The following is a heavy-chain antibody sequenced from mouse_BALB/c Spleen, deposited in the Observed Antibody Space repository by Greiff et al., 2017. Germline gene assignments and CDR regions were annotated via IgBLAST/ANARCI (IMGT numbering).Heavy chain of an antibody. D-gene: IGHD4-1*01. CDR3: TIANWDGYFDV. CDR2: IYPGNSDT. J-gene: IGHJ1*01. Sequence: EVQLQESGTVLARPGASVKMSCKASGYSFTSYWMHWVKQRPGQGLEWIGAIYPGNSDTSYNQKFKGKAKLTAVTSASTAYMELSSLTNEDSAVYYCTIANWDGYFDVWGAGTTVTVSA. V-gene: IGHV1-5*01. CDR1: GYSFTSYW.